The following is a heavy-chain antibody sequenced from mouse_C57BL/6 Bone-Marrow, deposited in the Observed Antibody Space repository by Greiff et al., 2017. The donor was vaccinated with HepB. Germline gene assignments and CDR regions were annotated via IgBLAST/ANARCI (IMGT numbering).Heavy chain of an antibody. CDR2: IDPSDSYT. Sequence: QVQLQQPGAELVKPGASVKLSCKASGYTFTSYWMQWVKQRPGQGLEWIGEIDPSDSYTNYNQKFKGKATLTVDTSSSTAYMQLSSLTSEDSAVYYWASGYCNFDYWGQGNTLTVSS. J-gene: IGHJ2*01. D-gene: IGHD5-1-1*01. V-gene: IGHV1-50*01. CDR1: GYTFTSYW. CDR3: ASGYCNFDY.